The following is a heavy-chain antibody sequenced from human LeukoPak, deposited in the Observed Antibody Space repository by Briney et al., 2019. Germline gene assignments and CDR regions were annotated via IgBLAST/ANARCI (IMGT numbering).Heavy chain of an antibody. V-gene: IGHV4-38-2*02. CDR3: ARMVHYYDSSGYQMGHY. CDR1: GYSISSGYY. Sequence: SETLSLTCTVSGYSISSGYYWGWIRQPPGKGLEWIGSIYHSGSTYYNPSLKSRVTISVDTSKNQFSLKLSSVTAADTAVYYCARMVHYYDSSGYQMGHYWGQGTLVTVSS. D-gene: IGHD3-22*01. J-gene: IGHJ4*02. CDR2: IYHSGST.